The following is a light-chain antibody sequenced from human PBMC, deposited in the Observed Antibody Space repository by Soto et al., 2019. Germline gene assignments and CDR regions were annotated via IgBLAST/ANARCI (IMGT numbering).Light chain of an antibody. CDR2: LNSDGSH. CDR3: QTWGTGAWV. V-gene: IGLV4-69*01. CDR1: SGHSSYA. Sequence: QLVLTQSPSASASLGASVKLTCTLSSGHSSYAIAWYQQQPEQGPRYLMNLNSDGSHSKGDGIPDRFSGSSSGAEHYLTISSLQSEDEADYYCQTWGTGAWVFGGGTKLTVL. J-gene: IGLJ3*02.